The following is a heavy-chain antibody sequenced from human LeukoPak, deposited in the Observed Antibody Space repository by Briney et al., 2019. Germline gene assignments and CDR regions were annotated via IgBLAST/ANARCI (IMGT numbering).Heavy chain of an antibody. V-gene: IGHV3-30*02. CDR1: GFTFSSYG. Sequence: GGSLRLSCAASGFTFSSYGMHWVRQAPGKGLEWVAFIRYDGSNKYYADSVKGRFTISRDNSKNTLYLQMNSLRAEDTAVYYCAKDRKTTVTRGGYYFDYWGQGTLVTVSS. D-gene: IGHD4-11*01. CDR3: AKDRKTTVTRGGYYFDY. CDR2: IRYDGSNK. J-gene: IGHJ4*02.